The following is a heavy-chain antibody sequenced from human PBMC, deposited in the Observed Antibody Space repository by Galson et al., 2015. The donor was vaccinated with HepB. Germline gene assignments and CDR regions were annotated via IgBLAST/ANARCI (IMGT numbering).Heavy chain of an antibody. CDR3: ARVAEMATVAYFDY. Sequence: SLRLSCAASGFSFSSYSMSRVRQAPGKGLEWVPSISSSSSYIYYTDSVKGRFTISRDNAKNSLYLQMNSLRAEDTAVYYCARVAEMATVAYFDYWGQGTLVTVSS. V-gene: IGHV3-21*01. J-gene: IGHJ4*02. CDR1: GFSFSSYS. CDR2: ISSSSSYI. D-gene: IGHD5-24*01.